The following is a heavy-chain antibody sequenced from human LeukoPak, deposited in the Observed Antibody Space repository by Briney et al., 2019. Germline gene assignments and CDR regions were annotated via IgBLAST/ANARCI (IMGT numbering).Heavy chain of an antibody. CDR1: GGSISSYY. J-gene: IGHJ5*02. CDR3: ARRRGYYDSSGNNWFDP. Sequence: SETLSLTCTVSGGSISSYYWSWIRQPPGKGLGWIGYIYYSGSTNYNPSLKSRVTISVDTSKNQFSLKLSSVTAADTAVYYCARRRGYYDSSGNNWFDPWGQGTLVTVSS. V-gene: IGHV4-59*01. CDR2: IYYSGST. D-gene: IGHD3-22*01.